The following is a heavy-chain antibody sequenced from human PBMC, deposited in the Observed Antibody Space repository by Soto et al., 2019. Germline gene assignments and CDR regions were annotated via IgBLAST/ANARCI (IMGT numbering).Heavy chain of an antibody. CDR2: IYYSGST. V-gene: IGHV4-39*01. CDR3: ARRRPNYFDY. Sequence: QLQLQESGPGLVKPSETLSLTCTVSGGSISSSSYYWGWIRQPPGKGLEWIGSIYYSGSTYYNPSLRSRLTISVDTSKNQFSLKLSSVTAADTAVYYCARRRPNYFDYWGQGTLVTVSS. CDR1: GGSISSSSYY. J-gene: IGHJ4*02.